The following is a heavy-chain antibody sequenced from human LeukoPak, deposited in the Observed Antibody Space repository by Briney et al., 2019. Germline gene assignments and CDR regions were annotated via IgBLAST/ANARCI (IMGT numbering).Heavy chain of an antibody. CDR3: TRRWWDSSSDY. V-gene: IGHV3-73*01. D-gene: IGHD6-6*01. Sequence: PGGSLRLSCAASGFTFSGSAMHWVRQTSGKGLEWVGRIRSKTNSYATAYAASVKGRFTISRDDSKNTAYLQMNSLKTEDTAVYYCTRRWWDSSSDYWGQGTLVTVSS. CDR1: GFTFSGSA. CDR2: IRSKTNSYAT. J-gene: IGHJ4*02.